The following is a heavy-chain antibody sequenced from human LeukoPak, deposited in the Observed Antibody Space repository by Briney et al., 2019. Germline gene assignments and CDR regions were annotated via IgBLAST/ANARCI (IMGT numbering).Heavy chain of an antibody. CDR1: GYTFTNYY. CDR2: VSPSGGTT. J-gene: IGHJ4*02. CDR3: ARDKIQLGDY. Sequence: ASVKVSCKASGYTFTNYYIHWVRQAPGQGLEWMGIVSPSGGTTSYAQKFQGRVTMTRDTSTSTVYMELNSLRSEDTAVYYCARDKIQLGDYWGQGTLVTVSS. D-gene: IGHD1-1*01. V-gene: IGHV1-46*01.